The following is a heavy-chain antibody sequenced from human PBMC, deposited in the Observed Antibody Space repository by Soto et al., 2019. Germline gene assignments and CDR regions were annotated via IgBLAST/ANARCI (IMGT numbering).Heavy chain of an antibody. V-gene: IGHV2-70*11. J-gene: IGHJ6*02. CDR1: GFSLSTSGMC. CDR2: IDWDDDK. CDR3: ARILYSYGNYYYYYGMDV. D-gene: IGHD5-18*01. Sequence: SGPTLVNPTRTLTLTCTFSGFSLSTSGMCVSWIRQPPGKALEWLARIDWDDDKYYSASLKTRLTISKDTSKNQVVLTMTNMDPVDTATYYCARILYSYGNYYYYYGMDVWGQGTTVTVSS.